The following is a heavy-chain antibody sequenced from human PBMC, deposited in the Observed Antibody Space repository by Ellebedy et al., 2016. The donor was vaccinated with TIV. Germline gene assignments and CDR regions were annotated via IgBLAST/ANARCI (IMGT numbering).Heavy chain of an antibody. V-gene: IGHV3-49*04. D-gene: IGHD6-13*01. CDR2: ISSKAYGGTT. CDR1: GFTFGAYA. J-gene: IGHJ6*02. CDR3: TRDLTTLAAAGTGIYYYTMDV. Sequence: GGSLRLXCTAPGFTFGAYAMSCVRQAPGKGLEWVSFISSKAYGGTTEYAASVKGRFTISRDDSKSIAYLQMNSLKAEDTAVYYCTRDLTTLAAAGTGIYYYTMDVWGQGTTVTVSS.